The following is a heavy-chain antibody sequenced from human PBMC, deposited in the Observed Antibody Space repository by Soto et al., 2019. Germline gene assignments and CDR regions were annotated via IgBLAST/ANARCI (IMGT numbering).Heavy chain of an antibody. J-gene: IGHJ4*02. CDR3: AKDARAVAGLGVYYFDL. CDR2: ITWNSGGI. V-gene: IGHV3-9*01. CDR1: GFTFDEYA. Sequence: EVQLVESGGDLVQPGRSLRLSCTASGFTFDEYAMHWVRQVPGKGLEWVSVITWNSGGIDYADSVKGRFNTSRDNAKNTLYLQMNSLRTEDTAFYYCAKDARAVAGLGVYYFDLWGQGTLVTVSS. D-gene: IGHD6-19*01.